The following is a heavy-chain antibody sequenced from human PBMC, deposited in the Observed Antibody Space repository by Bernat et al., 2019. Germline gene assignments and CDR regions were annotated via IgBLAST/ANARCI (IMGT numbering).Heavy chain of an antibody. V-gene: IGHV1-69*06. CDR1: GGTFSSYA. CDR3: ARDISSHDFDWYFDL. CDR2: IIPIFGTA. Sequence: QVQLVQSGAEVKKPGSSVKVSCKASGGTFSSYAISWVRQAPGQGLEWMGGIIPIFGTANYAQKFQGRVTITADKSTSTAYMELSSLRSEDTAVYYCARDISSHDFDWYFDLWGRGTLVTVSS. J-gene: IGHJ2*01. D-gene: IGHD1-1*01.